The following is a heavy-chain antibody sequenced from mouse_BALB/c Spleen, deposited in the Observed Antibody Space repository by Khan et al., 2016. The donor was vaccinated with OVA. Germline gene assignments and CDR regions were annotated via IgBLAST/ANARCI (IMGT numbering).Heavy chain of an antibody. V-gene: IGHV1-85*01. CDR1: GYTFTSYD. D-gene: IGHD1-1*02. CDR3: ARNYYGGNLYWYFDV. Sequence: QVQLQQSGAELVKPGASVKLSCKASGYTFTSYDINWVRQRPEQGLEWIGWIFPGDDSTKYNEKFKGKATLTTDKSSSTAYMQLSRLTSEDSAVYFFARNYYGGNLYWYFDVWGAGTTVTVSS. CDR2: IFPGDDST. J-gene: IGHJ1*01.